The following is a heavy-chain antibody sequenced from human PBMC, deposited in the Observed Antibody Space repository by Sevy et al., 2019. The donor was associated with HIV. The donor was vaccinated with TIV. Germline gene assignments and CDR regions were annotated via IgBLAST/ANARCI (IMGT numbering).Heavy chain of an antibody. Sequence: GGSLRLSCAASGFTFSRYNMNWVRQAPGKGLEWVSSIGSSSSYIYYTDSVKGRFTVSRDNAKNSLYLQMNSLRAEDTAVYYCARVVAYCAGGSCFPGYDYGIDVWGPGTTVTVSS. CDR3: ARVVAYCAGGSCFPGYDYGIDV. D-gene: IGHD2-15*01. J-gene: IGHJ6*02. CDR2: IGSSSSYI. CDR1: GFTFSRYN. V-gene: IGHV3-21*01.